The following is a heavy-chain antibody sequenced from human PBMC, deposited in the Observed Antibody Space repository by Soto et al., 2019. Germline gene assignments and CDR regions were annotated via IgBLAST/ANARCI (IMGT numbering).Heavy chain of an antibody. J-gene: IGHJ6*02. Sequence: QVQLQQWGAGLLKPSETLSLTCAVYGGSFSGYYWSWIRQPPGKGLEWIGEINHSGRTNYNPSLKLRVTIAVDTPKSQFSLKLSSVTAAAAAVYYCARAGGYYSYCIDVWGQGTTVTVSS. CDR2: INHSGRT. CDR3: ARAGGYYSYCIDV. V-gene: IGHV4-34*01. D-gene: IGHD3-16*01. CDR1: GGSFSGYY.